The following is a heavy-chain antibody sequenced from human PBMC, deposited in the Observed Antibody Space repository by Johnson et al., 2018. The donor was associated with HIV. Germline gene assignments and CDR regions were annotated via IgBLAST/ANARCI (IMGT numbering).Heavy chain of an antibody. D-gene: IGHD2-21*01. J-gene: IGHJ3*02. CDR3: ASPTDGLQEKDAFDI. V-gene: IGHV3-30-3*01. Sequence: QVQLVESGGGVVQPGRSLRLSCAASGFTFSSYAMHWVRQAPGKGLEWVAVISYDGSNKYYADSVKGRFTISRDNSNNTLYLQMNSLRAEDTAVYYCASPTDGLQEKDAFDIWGQGTMVTVSS. CDR1: GFTFSSYA. CDR2: ISYDGSNK.